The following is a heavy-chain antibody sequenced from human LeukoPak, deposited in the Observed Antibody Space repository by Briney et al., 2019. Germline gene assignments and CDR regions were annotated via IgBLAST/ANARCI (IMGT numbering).Heavy chain of an antibody. Sequence: ASVKVFCKASGYTFTSHGISWVRQAPGQGLEWMGWISAYNGNTNYAQKLQGRVTMTTDTSTSTAYMELRSLRSDDTAVCYCARFGPYYDILTDDYWGQGTLVTVSS. V-gene: IGHV1-18*04. J-gene: IGHJ4*02. CDR3: ARFGPYYDILTDDY. CDR1: GYTFTSHG. D-gene: IGHD3-9*01. CDR2: ISAYNGNT.